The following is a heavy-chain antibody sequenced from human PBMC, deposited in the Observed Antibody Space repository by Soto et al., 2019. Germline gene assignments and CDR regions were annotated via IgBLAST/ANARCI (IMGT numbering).Heavy chain of an antibody. CDR3: ARDQATSSSWYSSVVYFDY. CDR2: ISSSSSYI. Sequence: GGSLRLSCAASGFTFSSYSMNWVRQAPGKGLEWVSSISSSSSYIYYADSVKGRFTISRDNAKNSLYLQMNSLRAEDTAVYYCARDQATSSSWYSSVVYFDYWGQGTLVTVSS. CDR1: GFTFSSYS. D-gene: IGHD6-13*01. V-gene: IGHV3-21*01. J-gene: IGHJ4*02.